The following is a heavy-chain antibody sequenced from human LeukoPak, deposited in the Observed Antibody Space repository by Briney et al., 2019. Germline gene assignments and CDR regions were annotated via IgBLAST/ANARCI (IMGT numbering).Heavy chain of an antibody. V-gene: IGHV3-11*01. CDR1: GFTFSDYY. CDR2: ISSSGSTI. J-gene: IGHJ4*02. Sequence: GGSLRLSCAASGFTFSDYYMSWIRQAPGKGLEWVSYISSSGSTIYHADSVKGRFTISRDNAKNSLYLQMNSLRAEDTAVYYYAREMCGGDCKIDYWGQGTLVTVSS. D-gene: IGHD2-21*02. CDR3: AREMCGGDCKIDY.